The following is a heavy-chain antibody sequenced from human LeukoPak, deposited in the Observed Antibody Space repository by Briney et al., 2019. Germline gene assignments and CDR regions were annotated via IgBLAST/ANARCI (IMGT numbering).Heavy chain of an antibody. D-gene: IGHD6-13*01. J-gene: IGHJ5*02. Sequence: SETLSLTCAVSGGSISSGGYSWSWIRQPPGKGLEWIGYIYHSGSTYYNPSLKSRVTISVDRSKNQFSLKLSSVTAADTAVYYCARGGGSSSWYRRRSWFDPWGQGTLVTVSS. V-gene: IGHV4-30-2*01. CDR1: GGSISSGGYS. CDR2: IYHSGST. CDR3: ARGGGSSSWYRRRSWFDP.